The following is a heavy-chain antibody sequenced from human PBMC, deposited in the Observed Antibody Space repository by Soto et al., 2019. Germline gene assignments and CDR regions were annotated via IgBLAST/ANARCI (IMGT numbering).Heavy chain of an antibody. V-gene: IGHV4-59*01. CDR3: ARAGDYGDYLDY. CDR1: GGSISSYY. D-gene: IGHD4-17*01. Sequence: LEILSLTCTVSGGSISSYYWSWIRQPPGKGLEWIGYIYYSGSTNYNPSLKSRVTISVDTSKNQFSLKLSSVTAADTAVYYCARAGDYGDYLDYWGQGTLVTVSS. J-gene: IGHJ4*02. CDR2: IYYSGST.